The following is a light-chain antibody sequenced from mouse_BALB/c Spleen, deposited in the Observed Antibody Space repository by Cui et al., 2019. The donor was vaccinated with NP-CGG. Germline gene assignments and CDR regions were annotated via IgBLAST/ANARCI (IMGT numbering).Light chain of an antibody. J-gene: IGLJ1*01. CDR2: GTN. Sequence: AVVTLESALNPPPGETGKLTCSSSTGTVTTSNYANWVQEKPDHLFTGLIGGTNNRAPGVPARFSGSLIGDKAALTITGAQTEDEAIYFCALWYSNHWVFGGGTKLTVL. CDR3: ALWYSNHWV. V-gene: IGLV1*01. CDR1: TGTVTTSNY.